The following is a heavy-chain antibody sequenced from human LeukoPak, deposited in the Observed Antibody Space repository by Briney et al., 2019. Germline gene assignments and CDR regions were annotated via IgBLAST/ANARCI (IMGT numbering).Heavy chain of an antibody. CDR3: VRDSDHAPDY. D-gene: IGHD3-10*01. V-gene: IGHV1-18*01. Sequence: ASVKVSCKTSGYIFTNYGVSWVRQAPGQGLEWMGWINVYNGHTTYAQEFQGRVTLTTDTSTSTAHMDLRSLRSDDTAVYYCVRDSDHAPDYWGQGTLVTVSS. CDR2: INVYNGHT. CDR1: GYIFTNYG. J-gene: IGHJ4*02.